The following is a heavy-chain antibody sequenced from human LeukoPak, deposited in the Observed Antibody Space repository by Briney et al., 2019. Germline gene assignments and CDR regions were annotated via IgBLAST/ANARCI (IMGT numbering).Heavy chain of an antibody. D-gene: IGHD3-3*02. CDR3: AAHFWSGHYDY. CDR1: GYTFTSYY. CDR2: INPSGGST. V-gene: IGHV1-46*03. Sequence: ASVKVSCKASGYTFTSYYMHWVRQAPGQGLEWTGIINPSGGSTSYAQKFQGRVTMTRDTSTSTVYMELSSLRSEDTAVYYCAAHFWSGHYDYWGQGTLVTVSS. J-gene: IGHJ4*02.